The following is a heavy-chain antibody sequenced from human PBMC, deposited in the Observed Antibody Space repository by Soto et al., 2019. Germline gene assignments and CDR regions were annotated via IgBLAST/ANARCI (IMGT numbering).Heavy chain of an antibody. V-gene: IGHV4-4*02. CDR1: GGSISSSNW. CDR3: ARLYYDSSGGQYFQH. J-gene: IGHJ1*01. CDR2: IYHSGST. D-gene: IGHD3-22*01. Sequence: QVQLQESGPGLVKPSGTLSLTCAVSGGSISSSNWWSWVRQPPGKGLEWIGEIYHSGSTNYNPSLKVECTIGVDKCKNQFALKLSCVTAADTAVYYCARLYYDSSGGQYFQHWGQGTLVTVSS.